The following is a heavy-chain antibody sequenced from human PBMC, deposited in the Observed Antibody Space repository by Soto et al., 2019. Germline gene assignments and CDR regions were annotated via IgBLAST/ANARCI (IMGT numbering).Heavy chain of an antibody. Sequence: SVKGSCKGAGGALSSDAISWGRQAPGQGLEWMGGIIPIFGTANYAQKFQGRVTITADKSTSTAYMELSSLRSEDTAVYYCARTQVGAPRGFDYWGQGTLVTVSS. CDR1: GGALSSDA. D-gene: IGHD1-26*01. CDR3: ARTQVGAPRGFDY. CDR2: IIPIFGTA. J-gene: IGHJ4*02. V-gene: IGHV1-69*06.